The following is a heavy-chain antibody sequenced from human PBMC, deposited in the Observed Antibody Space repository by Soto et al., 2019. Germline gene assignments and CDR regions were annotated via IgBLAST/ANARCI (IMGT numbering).Heavy chain of an antibody. J-gene: IGHJ5*02. D-gene: IGHD6-6*01. CDR1: GYTFTSYY. Sequence: QVQLVQSGAEVKKPGASVKVSCKASGYTFTSYYMHWVRQAPGQGLEWMGIINPSGGSTSYAQKFQGRVTMTRDTSTSTVYMELSRLRSADTAVYYCAREYSSSSEGNWFDPWGQGTLVTVSS. CDR2: INPSGGST. V-gene: IGHV1-46*01. CDR3: AREYSSSSEGNWFDP.